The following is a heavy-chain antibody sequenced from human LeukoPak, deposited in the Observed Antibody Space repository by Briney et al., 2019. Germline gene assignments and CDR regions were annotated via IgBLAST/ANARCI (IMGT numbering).Heavy chain of an antibody. CDR2: IYDSGST. CDR1: GGSISGYY. V-gene: IGHV4-59*01. CDR3: ARVFSDWSFDY. J-gene: IGHJ4*02. Sequence: PSETLSLTCTVSGGSISGYYYNWVRQPPGKGLEWIGYIYDSGSTKYNPSLKSRVIISEDTSKNQFSLKLSSVTAADTAVYYCARVFSDWSFDYWGQGTLVTVSS. D-gene: IGHD3-9*01.